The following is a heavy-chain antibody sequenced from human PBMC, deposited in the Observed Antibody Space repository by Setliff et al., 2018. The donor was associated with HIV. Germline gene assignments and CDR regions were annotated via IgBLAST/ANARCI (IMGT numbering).Heavy chain of an antibody. CDR1: GFTSSSYW. J-gene: IGHJ5*02. V-gene: IGHV3-7*05. CDR2: IKQDGSEK. CDR3: AKDIPGPAINSGRIKNWFDP. Sequence: GGSLRLSCAASGFTSSSYWMSWVRQAPGKGLEWVANIKQDGSEKYYVDSVKGRFTISRDNAKNPLYLQMNSLRAEDTAVYYCAKDIPGPAINSGRIKNWFDPWGEGTLVTVPQ. D-gene: IGHD6-19*01.